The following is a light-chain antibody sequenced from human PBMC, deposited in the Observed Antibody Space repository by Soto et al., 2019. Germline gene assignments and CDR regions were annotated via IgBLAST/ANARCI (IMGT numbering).Light chain of an antibody. CDR1: QSLAYSDGNSN. J-gene: IGKJ1*01. Sequence: DVVMTQSPLSLPVALGQPASISCRSSQSLAYSDGNSNLNWFLQRPGQSPRRLIYRVSNRDSGVPDRFSGSGSGTDFTLKISRVEAEDVGVYYCMQGTHWPPTFSQGTKVEIK. CDR2: RVS. V-gene: IGKV2-30*01. CDR3: MQGTHWPPT.